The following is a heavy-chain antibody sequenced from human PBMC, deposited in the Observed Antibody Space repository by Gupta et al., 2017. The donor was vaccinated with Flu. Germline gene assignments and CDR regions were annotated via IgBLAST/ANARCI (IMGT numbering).Heavy chain of an antibody. J-gene: IGHJ6*03. V-gene: IGHV3-30*18. CDR1: GFTFRSYG. Sequence: QVQLVESGGGVVQPGRSLRLTCEVSGFTFRSYGMFWVRQAQGMGLEWVAAISYDGRDEKYADSVKGRFTISRDNSKKTLYLQMSSLRPEDTAVYFCVKEGEQYQLPMQYRYYYMAVWGKGTTVTVSS. CDR2: ISYDGRDE. CDR3: VKEGEQYQLPMQYRYYYMAV. D-gene: IGHD6-19*01.